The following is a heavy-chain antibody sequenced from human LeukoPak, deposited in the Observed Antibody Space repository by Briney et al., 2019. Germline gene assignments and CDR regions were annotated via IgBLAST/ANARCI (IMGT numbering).Heavy chain of an antibody. D-gene: IGHD3-10*01. V-gene: IGHV3-23*01. Sequence: QSGGSLRLSCAASGFTFSSYAMSWVRQAPGKGLEWVSAISGSGGSTYYADSVKGRFTISRDNSKNTLHLQMNSLRAEDTAVYYCAKEANYYGSGSPDYWGQGTLVTVSS. CDR1: GFTFSSYA. CDR2: ISGSGGST. J-gene: IGHJ4*02. CDR3: AKEANYYGSGSPDY.